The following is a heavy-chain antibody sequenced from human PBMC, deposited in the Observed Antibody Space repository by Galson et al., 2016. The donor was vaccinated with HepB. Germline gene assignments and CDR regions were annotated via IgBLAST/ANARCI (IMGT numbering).Heavy chain of an antibody. D-gene: IGHD2/OR15-2a*01. CDR2: IHHSGST. CDR1: GGSISNNHW. Sequence: SETLSLTCAVSGGSISNNHWWTWVRQPPGKGLEWIGEIHHSGSTNYNPSLKSRVTMSVDRSKNQFSLELTSVTAADTAVYYCARAGWADSATYYGCHFDYWGQGTLVTVSS. J-gene: IGHJ4*02. V-gene: IGHV4-4*02. CDR3: ARAGWADSATYYGCHFDY.